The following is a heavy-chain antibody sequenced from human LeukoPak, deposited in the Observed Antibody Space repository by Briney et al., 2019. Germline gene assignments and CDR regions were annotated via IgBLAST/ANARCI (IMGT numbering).Heavy chain of an antibody. D-gene: IGHD6-13*01. CDR3: AREPRSSGGGTGIDY. Sequence: GASVKVSCKASGYTFTGYYMHWVRQAPGQGLEWMGWINPNSGGTNYAQKFQGRVTMTRDTSISTAYMELSRLRSDDTAVYYCAREPRSSGGGTGIDYLGQGTLVTGSP. J-gene: IGHJ4*02. V-gene: IGHV1-2*02. CDR1: GYTFTGYY. CDR2: INPNSGGT.